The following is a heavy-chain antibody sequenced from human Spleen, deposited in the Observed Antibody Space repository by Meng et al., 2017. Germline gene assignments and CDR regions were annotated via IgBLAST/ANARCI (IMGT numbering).Heavy chain of an antibody. Sequence: QVQVQESGPGLVRPSETLSLTCTISGGSVISGSYYWSWIRQPPGKGLEWIGYMYFSGSTNYNPSLKSRVTISVDTSKKQFSLKVTSVTAADTAVYYCARGHYDGYFDSWGQGTLVTVSS. D-gene: IGHD3-22*01. CDR3: ARGHYDGYFDS. V-gene: IGHV4-61*01. CDR2: MYFSGST. CDR1: GGSVISGSYY. J-gene: IGHJ4*02.